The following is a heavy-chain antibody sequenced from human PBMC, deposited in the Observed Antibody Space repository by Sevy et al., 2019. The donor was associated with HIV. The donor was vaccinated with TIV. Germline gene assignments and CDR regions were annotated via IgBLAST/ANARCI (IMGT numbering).Heavy chain of an antibody. J-gene: IGHJ6*02. CDR2: INPNSGGT. CDR3: ARDLIVVVFLNYYGMDV. V-gene: IGHV1-2*02. Sequence: ASVKVSCKASGYTFTGYYMHWVRQAPGQGLEWMGWINPNSGGTNYAQKFQGRVTMTRDMSISTAYMELSRLRSDDTAVYYCARDLIVVVFLNYYGMDVWGQGTTVTVSS. CDR1: GYTFTGYY. D-gene: IGHD2-2*01.